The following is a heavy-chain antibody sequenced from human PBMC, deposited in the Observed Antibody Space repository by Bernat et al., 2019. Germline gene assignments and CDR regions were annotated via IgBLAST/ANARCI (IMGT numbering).Heavy chain of an antibody. CDR1: GFTFSSYG. CDR3: AKGLYSYAAVWRYYYGMDV. J-gene: IGHJ6*02. D-gene: IGHD5-18*01. Sequence: QVQLVESGGGVVQPGRSLRLSCAASGFTFSSYGMHWVRQAPGKGLEWVAVISYDGSNKYYADSVKGRFTISRDNSKNTLYLQMNSLRAEDTAVYYCAKGLYSYAAVWRYYYGMDVWGQGTTVTVSS. V-gene: IGHV3-30*18. CDR2: ISYDGSNK.